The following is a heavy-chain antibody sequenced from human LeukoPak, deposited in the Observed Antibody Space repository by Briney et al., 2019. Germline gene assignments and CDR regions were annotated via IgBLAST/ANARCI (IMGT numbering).Heavy chain of an antibody. CDR2: IRGSGSNT. D-gene: IGHD2-21*01. CDR3: AKSNRLVIAMVVLDY. CDR1: GFTFSSYA. V-gene: IGHV3-23*01. Sequence: GGSLRLSCAASGFTFSSYAMSWVRQAPGKGLEWVSFIRGSGSNTYYANSVKGWFTISRDNSKNTLYLQRNSLRSEDTAVYYCAKSNRLVIAMVVLDYRGQGTMVSVSS. J-gene: IGHJ4*02.